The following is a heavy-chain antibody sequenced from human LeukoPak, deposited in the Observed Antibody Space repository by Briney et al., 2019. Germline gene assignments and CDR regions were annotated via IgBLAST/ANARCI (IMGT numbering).Heavy chain of an antibody. Sequence: GGSLRLSCAASGFTFNDYSMNWVRQAPGKGLEWVSSILSGSGNIYYADSVKGRFTISRDNSKNTLYLQMNSLRAEDTAVYYCARGPYIAVAGTPEYFQHWGQGTLVTVSS. V-gene: IGHV3-21*01. CDR2: ILSGSGNI. D-gene: IGHD6-19*01. CDR3: ARGPYIAVAGTPEYFQH. CDR1: GFTFNDYS. J-gene: IGHJ1*01.